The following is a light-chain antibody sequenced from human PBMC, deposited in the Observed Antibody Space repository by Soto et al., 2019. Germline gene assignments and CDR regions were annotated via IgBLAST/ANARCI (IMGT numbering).Light chain of an antibody. CDR3: QQYKNWPPLT. Sequence: DIQMTQSPSTLSGSVGDRVTITCRASQTISSWLAWYQQKPGKAPKLLIYKASTLKSGVPSRFSGSGSGTEFTLTITSLQSEDFAVYYCQQYKNWPPLTFGGGTKVDI. J-gene: IGKJ4*01. CDR2: KAS. CDR1: QTISSW. V-gene: IGKV1-5*03.